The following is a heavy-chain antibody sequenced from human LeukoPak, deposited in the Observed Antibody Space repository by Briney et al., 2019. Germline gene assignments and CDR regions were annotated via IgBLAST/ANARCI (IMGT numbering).Heavy chain of an antibody. V-gene: IGHV3-53*05. J-gene: IGHJ6*02. CDR1: GFTVSSNY. CDR3: AKDVDEVVSAALLNYYSYAMDV. CDR2: IYSGGST. D-gene: IGHD2-2*01. Sequence: GGSLRLSCAASGFTVSSNYMSWVRQAPGKGLEWVSVIYSGGSTYYADSVKGRFTISRDNSKNTLYLQMNSLRAEDTAVYYCAKDVDEVVSAALLNYYSYAMDVWGQGTTVTVSS.